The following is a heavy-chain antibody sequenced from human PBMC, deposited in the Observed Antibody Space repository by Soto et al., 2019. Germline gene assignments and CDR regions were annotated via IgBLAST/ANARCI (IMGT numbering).Heavy chain of an antibody. D-gene: IGHD3-3*01. CDR1: GGTFGNTA. Sequence: QVQLVQSGAEVKEPGSSVNVSCKTSGGTFGNTAVTWVRQVPGQGLEWIGGIVPLFGTANYAQKFRGRVMITADESTSTAYMDLSSLRSDDXAIYFCARDGDPGYSFWSGPLGGGRFDPWGQGTLVTVSS. V-gene: IGHV1-69*12. CDR3: ARDGDPGYSFWSGPLGGGRFDP. CDR2: IVPLFGTA. J-gene: IGHJ5*02.